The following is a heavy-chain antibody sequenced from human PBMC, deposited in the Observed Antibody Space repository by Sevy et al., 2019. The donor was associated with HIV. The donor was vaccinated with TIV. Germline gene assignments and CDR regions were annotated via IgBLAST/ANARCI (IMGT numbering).Heavy chain of an antibody. V-gene: IGHV3-30-3*01. J-gene: IGHJ4*02. CDR1: GFTFSRYA. CDR2: ISNDGSNK. D-gene: IGHD6-25*01. CDR3: PFGLVPPSGSRDLGY. Sequence: GGSLRLSCVASGFTFSRYAMHWVRQAPGKGLEWVAVISNDGSNKYYADSVKDRFTISRDNSKNTVHLLMNSLRGEDTAVYYCPFGLVPPSGSRDLGYWGQGTLVTVSS.